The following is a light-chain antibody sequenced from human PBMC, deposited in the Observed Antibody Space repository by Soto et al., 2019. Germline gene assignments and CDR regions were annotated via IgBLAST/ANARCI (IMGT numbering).Light chain of an antibody. CDR2: KAS. V-gene: IGKV1-5*03. J-gene: IGKJ1*01. CDR1: QTIDRW. CDR3: QQHNTYSWT. Sequence: DIQMTQSPSTLSASVGDRVTITCRASQTIDRWLAWYQQKPGKASKLLIYKASSLHSGVPSRFSGSGSGTEFTLTISSLQPDDSATYYCQQHNTYSWTFGQGTKVQIK.